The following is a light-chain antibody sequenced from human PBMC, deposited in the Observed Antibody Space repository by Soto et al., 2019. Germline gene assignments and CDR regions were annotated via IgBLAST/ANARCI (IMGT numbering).Light chain of an antibody. CDR2: EVT. J-gene: IGLJ1*01. CDR3: CSYAGSSTLSYV. V-gene: IGLV2-23*02. CDR1: SSDVGRYNF. Sequence: QSVLTQPPSASGSPGQSVTISCTGTSSDVGRYNFVSWYQQHPGKAPKLMIFEVTKRPSGVSDRFSGSKSGNTASLTISGLQAEDEADYYCCSYAGSSTLSYVFGTGTKVTVL.